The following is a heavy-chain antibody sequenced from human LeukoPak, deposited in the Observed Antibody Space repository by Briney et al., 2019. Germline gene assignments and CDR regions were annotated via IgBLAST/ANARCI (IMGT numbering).Heavy chain of an antibody. CDR3: ARDSDSSSWYSFRFDP. CDR1: GGSISSYY. Sequence: SETLSLTCTVSGGSISSYYWSWIRQPPGKGLEWIGYIYYSGSTNYNPSLKSRVTISVDTSKNQFSLKLSSVTAADTAVYYCARDSDSSSWYSFRFDPWGQGTPVTVSS. CDR2: IYYSGST. V-gene: IGHV4-59*01. J-gene: IGHJ5*02. D-gene: IGHD6-13*01.